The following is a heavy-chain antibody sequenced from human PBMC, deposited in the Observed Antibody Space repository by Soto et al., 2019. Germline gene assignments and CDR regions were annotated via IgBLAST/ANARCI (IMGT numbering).Heavy chain of an antibody. CDR3: ARGSNPFGVVIRSPEKQKYGMDV. Sequence: ASVKVSCKASNYPFTSYGFAWVRQAPGHGLQWLGRISAYNNNADYAQEFQGRITMTTDTSTRTAVMELSSLTSDDTGVYYCARGSNPFGVVIRSPEKQKYGMDVWGQGTTVTVSS. D-gene: IGHD3-3*01. V-gene: IGHV1-18*01. CDR1: NYPFTSYG. CDR2: ISAYNNNA. J-gene: IGHJ6*02.